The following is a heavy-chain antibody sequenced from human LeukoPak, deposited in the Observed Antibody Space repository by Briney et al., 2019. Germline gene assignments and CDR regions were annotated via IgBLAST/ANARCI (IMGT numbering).Heavy chain of an antibody. D-gene: IGHD6-19*01. Sequence: PSETLSLTCTVSGGSISSHYWSWIRQPPGKGLEWIGYIYYSGSTNYNLSLKSRVTISVDTSKNQFSLKLSSVTAADTAVYYCARSSSSAWVGDFDYGGQGTLVTVSS. V-gene: IGHV4-59*11. CDR3: ARSSSSAWVGDFDY. CDR1: GGSISSHY. J-gene: IGHJ4*02. CDR2: IYYSGST.